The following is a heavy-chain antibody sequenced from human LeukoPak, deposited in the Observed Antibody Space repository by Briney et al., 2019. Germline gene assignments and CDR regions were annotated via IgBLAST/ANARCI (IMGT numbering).Heavy chain of an antibody. D-gene: IGHD3-16*02. CDR2: MNPISGHT. Sequence: ASVKVSCRASGFTFTSYDINWVRQSTGQGLEWMGWMNPISGHTGYAQKFQGRVTTTRDTSLDTAYMELSSLSSADTAVYYCARVGARGVIVPLFDYWGQGTLVTVSS. CDR1: GFTFTSYD. J-gene: IGHJ4*02. V-gene: IGHV1-8*01. CDR3: ARVGARGVIVPLFDY.